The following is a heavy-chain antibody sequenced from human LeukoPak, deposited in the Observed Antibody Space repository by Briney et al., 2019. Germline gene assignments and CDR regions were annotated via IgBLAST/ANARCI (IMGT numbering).Heavy chain of an antibody. CDR2: ISAYNGNT. CDR3: ARDRVRLVGASNFDY. D-gene: IGHD1-26*01. J-gene: IGHJ4*02. Sequence: GASVEVSCKASGYRFTSYGISWVRQAPGQGLEWMGRISAYNGNTNYAQKLQGRVTMTTDTSTSTAYMELRSLRSDDTAVYYCARDRVRLVGASNFDYWGQGTLVTVSS. CDR1: GYRFTSYG. V-gene: IGHV1-18*01.